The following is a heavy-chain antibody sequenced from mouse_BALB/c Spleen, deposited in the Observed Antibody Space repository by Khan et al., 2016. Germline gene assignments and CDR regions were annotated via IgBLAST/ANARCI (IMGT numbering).Heavy chain of an antibody. D-gene: IGHD2-12*01. CDR3: ASDYDGFAY. J-gene: IGHJ3*01. V-gene: IGHV2-6-7*01. Sequence: QVQLKESGPGLVAPSQSLSITCTVSGFSLTGYGVNWVSQPPGKGLEWLGKIWGDGRTDYNSALKSRVSISKDNSKSQVFLKMNSLQTVDTANYYCASDYDGFAYWGQGTLVIVSA. CDR2: IWGDGRT. CDR1: GFSLTGYG.